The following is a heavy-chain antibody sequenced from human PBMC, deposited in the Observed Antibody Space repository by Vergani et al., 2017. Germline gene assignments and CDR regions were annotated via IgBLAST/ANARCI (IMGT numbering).Heavy chain of an antibody. CDR2: INAGNGNT. CDR3: ARVGAVAGPYYFDY. CDR1: GYTFTSYA. V-gene: IGHV1-3*01. J-gene: IGHJ4*02. Sequence: QVQLVQSGAEVKKPGASVKVSCKASGYTFTSYAMHWVRQAPGQRLEWMGWINAGNGNTKYSQKFQGRDTITRDTSASTAYMELSSLRSEDTAVYYCARVGAVAGPYYFDYWGQGTLVTVSS. D-gene: IGHD6-19*01.